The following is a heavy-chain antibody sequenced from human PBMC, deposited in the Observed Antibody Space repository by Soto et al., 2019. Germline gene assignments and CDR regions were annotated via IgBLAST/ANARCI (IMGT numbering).Heavy chain of an antibody. CDR2: IRSKAYGGTT. CDR3: TRGVFWSGYYTSNFYGMDV. V-gene: IGHV3-49*03. CDR1: GFTFGDYA. J-gene: IGHJ6*02. D-gene: IGHD3-3*01. Sequence: GGSLRLSCTASGFTFGDYAMSWSRQAPGKGLEWVGFIRSKAYGGTTEYAASVKGRFTISRDDSKSIAYLQMNSLKTEDTAVYYCTRGVFWSGYYTSNFYGMDVWGQGTTVTVSS.